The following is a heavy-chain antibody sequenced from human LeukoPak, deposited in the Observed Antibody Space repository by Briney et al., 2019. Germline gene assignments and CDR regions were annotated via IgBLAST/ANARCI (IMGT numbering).Heavy chain of an antibody. Sequence: PGGSLRLSCAASGFTFSSYSMNWVRQAPGKGLEWVSYISSSSSTTYYADSVKGRFTISRDNAKNSLYLQMNSLRAEDTAVYYCASPGITVNYYYYYYMDVWGKGTTVTVSS. CDR1: GFTFSSYS. CDR3: ASPGITVNYYYYYYMDV. J-gene: IGHJ6*03. V-gene: IGHV3-48*01. CDR2: ISSSSSTT.